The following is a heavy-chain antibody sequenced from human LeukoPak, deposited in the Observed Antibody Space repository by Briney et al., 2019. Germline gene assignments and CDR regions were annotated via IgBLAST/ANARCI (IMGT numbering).Heavy chain of an antibody. CDR1: GFTVSSNY. J-gene: IGHJ6*02. D-gene: IGHD1-20*01. Sequence: GGSLRLSCAASGFTVSSNYMSWVRQAPGKGLEWVSVIYSGGSTHYADSVKGRFTISLDNSKNTLYLQMNSLRAEDTAVYYCARDGITGYYYYYGMDVWGQGTTVTVSS. CDR2: IYSGGST. V-gene: IGHV3-66*01. CDR3: ARDGITGYYYYYGMDV.